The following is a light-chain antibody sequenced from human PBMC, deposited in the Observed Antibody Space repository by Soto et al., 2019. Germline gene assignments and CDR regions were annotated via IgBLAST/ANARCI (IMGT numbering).Light chain of an antibody. V-gene: IGKV3-15*01. CDR1: QSVSSD. J-gene: IGKJ2*01. Sequence: EIVMTQSPATLSVSPGERATVSCRASQSVSSDLAWYQQKPGQGPTLLIYGASTRATGIPARFSGSGSGTEFTLTIRSLQSEDVAIYYCQQYNSSPPPTFGQGTKLEIK. CDR3: QQYNSSPPPT. CDR2: GAS.